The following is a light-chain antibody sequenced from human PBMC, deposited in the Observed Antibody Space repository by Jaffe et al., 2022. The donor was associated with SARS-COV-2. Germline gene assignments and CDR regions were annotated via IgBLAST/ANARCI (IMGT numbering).Light chain of an antibody. CDR2: DVS. CDR1: SSDVGNYNY. CDR3: SSYTTSITYV. Sequence: QSALTQPASVSGSPGQSITISCTGTSSDVGNYNYVSWYQHQPGKAPKLMIYDVSNRPSGVPDRFSGSKSGNTASLTISGLQAEDEADYYCSSYTTSITYVFGTGTKVTVL. J-gene: IGLJ1*01. V-gene: IGLV2-14*03.